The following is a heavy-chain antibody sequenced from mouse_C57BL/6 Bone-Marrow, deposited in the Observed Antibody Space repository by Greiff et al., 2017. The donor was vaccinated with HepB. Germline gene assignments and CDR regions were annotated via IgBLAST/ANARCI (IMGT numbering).Heavy chain of an antibody. V-gene: IGHV14-4*01. CDR2: IDPENGDT. D-gene: IGHD2-4*01. J-gene: IGHJ2*01. Sequence: DVKLQESGAELVRPGASVKLSCTASGFNIKDDYMHWVKQRPEQGLEWIGWIDPENGDTEYASKFQGKATITADTSSNTAYLQLSSLTSEDTAVYYCTTSLYDYSYYFDYWGQGTTLTVSS. CDR3: TTSLYDYSYYFDY. CDR1: GFNIKDDY.